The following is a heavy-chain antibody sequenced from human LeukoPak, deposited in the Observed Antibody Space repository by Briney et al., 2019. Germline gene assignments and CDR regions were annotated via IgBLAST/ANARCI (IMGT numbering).Heavy chain of an antibody. CDR2: INHSGST. V-gene: IGHV4-34*01. CDR1: GGSFSGYY. J-gene: IGHJ6*03. CDR3: ARGDYYGSGLYYYYYMDV. D-gene: IGHD3-10*01. Sequence: SETLSLTCAVYGGSFSGYYWSWVRQPPGKGLEWIGEINHSGSTNYNPSLKSRVTISVDTSKNQFSLKLSSVTAADTAVYYCARGDYYGSGLYYYYYMDVWGKGTTVTVSS.